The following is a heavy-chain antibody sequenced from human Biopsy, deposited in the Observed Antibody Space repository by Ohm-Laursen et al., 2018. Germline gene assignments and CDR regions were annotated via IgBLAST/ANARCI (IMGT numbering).Heavy chain of an antibody. J-gene: IGHJ5*02. D-gene: IGHD1-7*01. CDR2: PNPVSGNS. Sequence: SVKVSCKASGYTFTSYDITWVRQASGQGPEWIGWPNPVSGNSNFGQKFRGRVTVTSDPSISTAYMELSGLTSDDTATYYCGRAVRNQLLTDPWGQGTLVTVTS. V-gene: IGHV1-8*01. CDR1: GYTFTSYD. CDR3: GRAVRNQLLTDP.